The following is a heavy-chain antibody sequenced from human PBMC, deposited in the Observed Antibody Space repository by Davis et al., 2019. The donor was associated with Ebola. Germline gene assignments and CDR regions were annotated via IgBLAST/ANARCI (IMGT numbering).Heavy chain of an antibody. J-gene: IGHJ4*02. D-gene: IGHD3-16*01. V-gene: IGHV3-30-3*01. CDR1: GFTFSSYV. Sequence: GESLKISCAASGFTFSSYVMHWVRQAPGKGLEWVAVISYDGSNKYYADSVKGRFTISRDNSKNTLYLQMNSLRAEDTAVYYCARSTFLDYWGQGTLVTVSS. CDR2: ISYDGSNK. CDR3: ARSTFLDY.